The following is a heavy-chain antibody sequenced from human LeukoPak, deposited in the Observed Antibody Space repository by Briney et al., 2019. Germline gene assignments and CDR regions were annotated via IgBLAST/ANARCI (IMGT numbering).Heavy chain of an antibody. CDR1: RFTFSSYS. CDR2: INSDGSST. V-gene: IGHV3-74*01. D-gene: IGHD3-22*01. CDR3: ASNYDSSGYYADYFDY. J-gene: IGHJ4*02. Sequence: PGGSLRLSCAASRFTFSSYSMNWVRQAPGKGLVWVSRINSDGSSTSYADSVKGRFTISRDNAKNTLYLQMNSLRAEDTAVYYCASNYDSSGYYADYFDYWGQGTLVTVSS.